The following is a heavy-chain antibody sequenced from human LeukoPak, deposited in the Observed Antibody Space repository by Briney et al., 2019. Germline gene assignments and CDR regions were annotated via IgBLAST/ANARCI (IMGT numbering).Heavy chain of an antibody. D-gene: IGHD3-10*01. J-gene: IGHJ6*04. V-gene: IGHV1-2*06. CDR2: INPNSGGT. Sequence: GASVKVSCKASGYTFTGYYMHWVRQAPGQGLEWMGRINPNSGGTNYAQKFQGRVTMTRDTSISTAYMELSRLRSDDTAVYYCTRDRVGSGSYRDVWGKGTTVTVSS. CDR3: TRDRVGSGSYRDV. CDR1: GYTFTGYY.